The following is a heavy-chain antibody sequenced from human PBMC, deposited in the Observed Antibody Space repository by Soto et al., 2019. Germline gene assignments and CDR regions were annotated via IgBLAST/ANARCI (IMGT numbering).Heavy chain of an antibody. CDR3: ARQNYYSGMDV. V-gene: IGHV1-18*01. J-gene: IGHJ6*02. CDR1: GYTFTSYF. CDR2: ISAYNGNT. Sequence: QVQLVQSGDEVKKPGASVKVSCNASGYTFTSYFITWVRQAPGQGLEWMGWISAYNGNTNYAQMLQGRVTMTTDTYTATAYMEMRSLRSDDTAVYYCARQNYYSGMDVWGQGTTVTVSS.